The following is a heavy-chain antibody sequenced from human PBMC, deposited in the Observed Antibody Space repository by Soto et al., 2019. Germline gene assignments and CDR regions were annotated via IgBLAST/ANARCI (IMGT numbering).Heavy chain of an antibody. Sequence: GGSLRLSCAASGFTFSSYSMNWVRQAPGKGLEWVSYISSSSSTIYYADSVKCRFTISRDNAKNSLYLQMNSLRAEDTAVYYCAREDKIAAAGTGYMDVWGKETTVTVSS. D-gene: IGHD6-13*01. V-gene: IGHV3-48*04. CDR3: AREDKIAAAGTGYMDV. CDR2: ISSSSSTI. CDR1: GFTFSSYS. J-gene: IGHJ6*03.